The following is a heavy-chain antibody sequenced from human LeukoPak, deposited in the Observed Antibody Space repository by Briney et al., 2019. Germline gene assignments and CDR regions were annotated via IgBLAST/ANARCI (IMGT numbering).Heavy chain of an antibody. Sequence: SETLSLTCTVSGFSINNSYYWGRVRQPPGKGLEWIGSIYHSGSTYYNPSLKSRVSMLVDASKNQFSLKLSSVTAADTAVYYCARSIAVAGTLISPPYWYFDLWGRGTLVTVSS. CDR2: IYHSGST. CDR1: GFSINNSYY. D-gene: IGHD6-19*01. V-gene: IGHV4-38-2*02. J-gene: IGHJ2*01. CDR3: ARSIAVAGTLISPPYWYFDL.